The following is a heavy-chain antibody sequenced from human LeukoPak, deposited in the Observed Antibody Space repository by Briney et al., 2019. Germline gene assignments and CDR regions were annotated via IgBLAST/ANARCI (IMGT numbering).Heavy chain of an antibody. CDR3: ARSDEDYGDYGCFDY. D-gene: IGHD4-17*01. Sequence: ASVTVSFKASGYTFTDYYMHWVRQAPGQGLEWMGWINPNSGGTNYAQKVQGWVTMTRDTSISTAYMELSRLRSDDTAVYYCARSDEDYGDYGCFDYWGQGTLVTVSS. V-gene: IGHV1-2*04. J-gene: IGHJ4*02. CDR2: INPNSGGT. CDR1: GYTFTDYY.